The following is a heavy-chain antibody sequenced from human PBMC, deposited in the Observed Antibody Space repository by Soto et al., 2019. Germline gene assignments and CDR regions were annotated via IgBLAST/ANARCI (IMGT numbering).Heavy chain of an antibody. CDR1: GGSISSYY. J-gene: IGHJ5*02. Sequence: PSETLSLTCTVSGGSISSYYWSWIRQPPGKGLEWIGYIYYSGSTNYSPSLKSRVTISVDTSKNQFSLKLSSVTAADTAVYYCAREIGDTMVRELGNWFDPWGQGTLVTVSS. D-gene: IGHD3-10*01. CDR3: AREIGDTMVRELGNWFDP. CDR2: IYYSGST. V-gene: IGHV4-59*01.